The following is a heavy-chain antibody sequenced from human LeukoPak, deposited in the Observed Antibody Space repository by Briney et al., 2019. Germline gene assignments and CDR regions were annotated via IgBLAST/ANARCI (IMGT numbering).Heavy chain of an antibody. CDR3: ARPNPPLTMVGPNWFDP. CDR1: GYSFTSYW. D-gene: IGHD4/OR15-4a*01. V-gene: IGHV5-10-1*01. CDR2: IDPSDSYT. J-gene: IGHJ5*02. Sequence: GGSLKISCKGSGYSFTSYWISWVRQMPGKGLEWMGRIDPSDSYTNYSPSFQGHVTISADKAISTAYLQWSSLKASDTAMYYCARPNPPLTMVGPNWFDPWGQGTLVTVSS.